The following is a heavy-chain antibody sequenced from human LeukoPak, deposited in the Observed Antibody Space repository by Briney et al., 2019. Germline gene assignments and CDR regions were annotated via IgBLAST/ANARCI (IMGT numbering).Heavy chain of an antibody. J-gene: IGHJ4*02. D-gene: IGHD3-10*01. CDR1: GGSISSSSYY. CDR2: IYYSGST. Sequence: PSETLSLTCTVSGGSISSSSYYWGWIRQPPGKGLEWIGSIYYSGSTYYNPSLKSRVTISVDTSKNQFSLKLSSATAADTAVYYCARGNWFGELFLYHPYFDYWGQGTLVTVSS. V-gene: IGHV4-39*07. CDR3: ARGNWFGELFLYHPYFDY.